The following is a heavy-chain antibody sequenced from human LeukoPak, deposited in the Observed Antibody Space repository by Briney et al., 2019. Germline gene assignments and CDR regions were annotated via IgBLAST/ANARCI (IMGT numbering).Heavy chain of an antibody. D-gene: IGHD3-3*01. CDR1: GGSISSSSYY. J-gene: IGHJ4*02. Sequence: SETLSLTCTVSGGSISSSSYYWGWIRQPPGKGLEWIGSIYYSGSTYYNPSLKSRVTISVDTSKNQFSLKLSSVTAADTAVYYCARQSTIFGVVTTARDFDYWGQGTLVTVSS. CDR3: ARQSTIFGVVTTARDFDY. CDR2: IYYSGST. V-gene: IGHV4-39*01.